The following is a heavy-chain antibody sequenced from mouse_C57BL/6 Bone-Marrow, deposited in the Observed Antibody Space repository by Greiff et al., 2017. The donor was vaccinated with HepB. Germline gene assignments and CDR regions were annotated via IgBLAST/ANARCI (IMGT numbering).Heavy chain of an antibody. CDR2: IYPRSGNT. V-gene: IGHV1-81*01. Sequence: VQLQQSGAELARPGASVKLSCKASGYTFTSYGISWVKQRTGQGLEWIGEIYPRSGNTYYNEKFKGKATLTADKSSSTAYMELRSLTSEDSAVYFCARGLWLRPWFAYWGQGTLVTVSA. CDR1: GYTFTSYG. CDR3: ARGLWLRPWFAY. D-gene: IGHD2-2*01. J-gene: IGHJ3*01.